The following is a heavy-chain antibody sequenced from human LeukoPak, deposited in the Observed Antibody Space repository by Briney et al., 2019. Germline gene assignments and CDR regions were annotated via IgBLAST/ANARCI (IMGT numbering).Heavy chain of an antibody. CDR1: GGSMSGFF. V-gene: IGHV4-59*01. CDR2: IYYSGSST. D-gene: IGHD3-10*01. CDR3: ARTSRHFYGSGTNLTPWPAGMDV. Sequence: SETLSLTCTVSGGSMSGFFWTWIRQPPGRELEWIGSIYYSGSSTKYNRSLKSRVTISVDTSKSQFSLTLNSATAADTAVYYCARTSRHFYGSGTNLTPWPAGMDVWGQGTTVTVSS. J-gene: IGHJ6*02.